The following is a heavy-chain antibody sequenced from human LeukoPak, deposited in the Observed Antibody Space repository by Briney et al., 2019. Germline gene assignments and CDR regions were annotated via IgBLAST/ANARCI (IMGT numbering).Heavy chain of an antibody. V-gene: IGHV4-34*01. J-gene: IGHJ4*02. Sequence: SETLSLTCVVYGGSFSGYYWNWIRQSPGKGLEWIGEINQSGSTNYNPSLKSRVTISVDASKNQFSLKLNSVTAADTAVYYCARGWYSSGWYNYYFDYWGQGTLVTVSS. D-gene: IGHD6-19*01. CDR1: GGSFSGYY. CDR3: ARGWYSSGWYNYYFDY. CDR2: INQSGST.